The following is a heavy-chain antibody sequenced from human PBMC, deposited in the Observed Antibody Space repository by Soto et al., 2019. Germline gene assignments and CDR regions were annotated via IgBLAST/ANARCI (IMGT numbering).Heavy chain of an antibody. CDR3: VRVPTGVCTPGMDX. J-gene: IGHJ6*02. D-gene: IGHD2-8*01. Sequence: GGSLRLSFAASGFTFSSYWMHWVRQAPGKGLVWVSRISTDGSKTTYADYVKGRFTIPIDNAENTLYLQMNSLIADDTAAYYCVRVPTGVCTPGMDXWGQGTTVTVS. V-gene: IGHV3-74*01. CDR1: GFTFSSYW. CDR2: ISTDGSKT.